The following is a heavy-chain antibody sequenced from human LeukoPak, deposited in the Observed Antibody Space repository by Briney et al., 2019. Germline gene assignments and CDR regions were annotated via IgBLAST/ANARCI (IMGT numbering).Heavy chain of an antibody. CDR2: ISSSSSYI. CDR1: GFTFSSYS. J-gene: IGHJ4*02. D-gene: IGHD3-10*01. CDR3: ARDLRGSAAFYY. Sequence: GGSLRLSCAASGFTFSSYSMNWVRQTPGKGLEWVSSISSSSSYIYYADSVKGRFTISRDNAKNSLYLQMNSLRAEDTAVYYCARDLRGSAAFYYWGQGTLVTVSS. V-gene: IGHV3-21*01.